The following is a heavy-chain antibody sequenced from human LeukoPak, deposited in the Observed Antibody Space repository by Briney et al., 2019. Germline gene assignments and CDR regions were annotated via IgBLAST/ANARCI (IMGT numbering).Heavy chain of an antibody. CDR2: IKQDGGEK. CDR1: RFTFSNYW. D-gene: IGHD5-12*01. Sequence: GGSLRLSCAASRFTFSNYWMSWVRQAPGKGLEWVANIKQDGGEKYYVDSVKGRFTISRDNAKNSMYLQMNSLRAEDTAVYYCVRDGATFSGYDWYYYMDVWGKGTTVTVSS. J-gene: IGHJ6*03. CDR3: VRDGATFSGYDWYYYMDV. V-gene: IGHV3-7*01.